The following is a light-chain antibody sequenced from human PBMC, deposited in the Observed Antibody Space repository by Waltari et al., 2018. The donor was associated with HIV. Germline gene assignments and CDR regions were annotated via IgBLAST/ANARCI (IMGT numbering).Light chain of an antibody. J-gene: IGKJ5*01. CDR3: QQYNNWTPA. CDR2: GAS. V-gene: IGKV3-15*01. Sequence: VMPPPPAIPSALPGERATPSRTASQIVSSILAWYQQKPGQAPRLLISGASTRATGIPARFSGSGSGTEFSLTISSLQSEDFAVYYCQQYNNWTPAFGQGTRLEI. CDR1: QIVSSI.